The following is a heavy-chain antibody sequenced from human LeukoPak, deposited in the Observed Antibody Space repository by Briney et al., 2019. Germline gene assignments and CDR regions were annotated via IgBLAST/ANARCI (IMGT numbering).Heavy chain of an antibody. CDR2: INPNSGGT. Sequence: ASVKVSCKASGYTFTSYAMNWVRQAPGQGLEWMGWINPNSGGTNYAQMFRGRVTMTRDTSISTAYMELSRLRSDDTAVYYCARSWRFCSGDSCYPIDYWGQGTLVTVSS. D-gene: IGHD2-15*01. V-gene: IGHV1-2*02. J-gene: IGHJ4*02. CDR1: GYTFTSYA. CDR3: ARSWRFCSGDSCYPIDY.